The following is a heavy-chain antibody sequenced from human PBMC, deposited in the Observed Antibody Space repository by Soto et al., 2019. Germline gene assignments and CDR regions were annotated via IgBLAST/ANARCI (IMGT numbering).Heavy chain of an antibody. Sequence: GGSLRLSCAASGFTVSSNYMSWVRQAPGKGLEWVSVIYSGGRTYYADSVKGRFTISRDNSKNTLNLQMNSLRAEDTAVYYCARTEVERLQWWFDPWGQGTLVTVSS. CDR1: GFTVSSNY. CDR3: ARTEVERLQWWFDP. D-gene: IGHD1-1*01. CDR2: IYSGGRT. J-gene: IGHJ5*02. V-gene: IGHV3-66*01.